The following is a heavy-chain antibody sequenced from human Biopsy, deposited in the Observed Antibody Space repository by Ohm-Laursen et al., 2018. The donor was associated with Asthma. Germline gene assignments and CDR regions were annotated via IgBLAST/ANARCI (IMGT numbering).Heavy chain of an antibody. CDR2: ITPVYGTT. V-gene: IGHV1-69*01. J-gene: IGHJ4*02. CDR3: ARKAGSCISRTCYSLDF. Sequence: YSVKVSCKSLGGTFNTYVIGWVRQAPGQRLEWIGGITPVYGTTTYPQKFQDRVTITADDSTSADYMELSSLRSEDTAVYYCARKAGSCISRTCYSLDFWGQGTLVTVSS. D-gene: IGHD2-2*01. CDR1: GGTFNTYV.